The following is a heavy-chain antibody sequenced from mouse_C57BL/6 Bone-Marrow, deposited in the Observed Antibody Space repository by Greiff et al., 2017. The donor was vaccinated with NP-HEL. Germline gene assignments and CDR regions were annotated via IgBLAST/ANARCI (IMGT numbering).Heavy chain of an antibody. J-gene: IGHJ3*01. V-gene: IGHV1-69*01. CDR1: GYTFTSYS. D-gene: IGHD2-4*01. CDR3: ARFDYDEDD. Sequence: VQLQQPGAELVMPGASVQLSCKASGYTFTSYSMHWVKPRPGHGLEWIGEFAPSDSSITSNQKFKDKSTLTVDKSSSTAYMQLSSLTSEDSAVYDCARFDYDEDDWGQGTLVTVSA. CDR2: FAPSDSSI.